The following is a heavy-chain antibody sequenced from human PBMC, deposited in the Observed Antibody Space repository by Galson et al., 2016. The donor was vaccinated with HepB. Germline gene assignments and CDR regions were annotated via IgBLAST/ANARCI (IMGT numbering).Heavy chain of an antibody. CDR1: GFTFDDYA. Sequence: SLRLSCAASGFTFDDYAMHWVRQGPGKGLEWVSSISWNSGSIGYADSVKGRFMISRDNAKNSLYLQMNSLTTEYTALYYCARRGASYDYVWGTYLSHWGQGTLGTVSS. CDR2: ISWNSGSI. CDR3: ARRGASYDYVWGTYLSH. J-gene: IGHJ4*02. V-gene: IGHV3-9*01. D-gene: IGHD3-16*02.